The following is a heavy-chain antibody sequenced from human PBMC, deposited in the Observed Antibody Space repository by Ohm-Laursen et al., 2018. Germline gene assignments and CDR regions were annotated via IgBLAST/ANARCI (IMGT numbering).Heavy chain of an antibody. V-gene: IGHV3-33*01. CDR3: ARWFSGYGYDY. Sequence: SLRLSCAASGFTFSSFGMHWVRQAPGKGLEWVAFIWYDGSNKYSADSVKGRFIISRDNSKNTLYLQMNSLRAEDTAVYYCARWFSGYGYDYWGQGTVVTVSS. CDR1: GFTFSSFG. D-gene: IGHD5-12*01. J-gene: IGHJ4*02. CDR2: IWYDGSNK.